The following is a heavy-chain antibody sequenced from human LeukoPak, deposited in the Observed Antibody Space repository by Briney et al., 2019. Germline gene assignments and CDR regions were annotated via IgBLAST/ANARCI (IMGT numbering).Heavy chain of an antibody. Sequence: PGGSLRLSCAASGFTFSSYAMSWVRQAPGKGLEWVANIKQDGSEKYYVDSVKGRFTISRDNAKNSLYLQMSSLRAEDTAVYYCARLLVYNSGGEAFDYWGQGTLVTVSS. J-gene: IGHJ4*02. CDR1: GFTFSSYA. CDR3: ARLLVYNSGGEAFDY. V-gene: IGHV3-7*01. D-gene: IGHD3-10*01. CDR2: IKQDGSEK.